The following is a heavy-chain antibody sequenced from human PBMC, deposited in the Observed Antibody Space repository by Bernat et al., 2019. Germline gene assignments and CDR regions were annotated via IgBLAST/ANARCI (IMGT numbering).Heavy chain of an antibody. CDR3: ARGTSTSAPYMDV. Sequence: QVQLVESGGGLVKPGGSLRLSCAASGFTFSDYYMSWIRQAPGKGLDWVSYIRSSSSYTHYADSVKGRFTISRDNAKNSLYLQMNSLRAEDTSVYYCARGTSTSAPYMDVWGKGTTVTVSS. J-gene: IGHJ6*03. V-gene: IGHV3-11*05. CDR2: IRSSSSYT. CDR1: GFTFSDYY.